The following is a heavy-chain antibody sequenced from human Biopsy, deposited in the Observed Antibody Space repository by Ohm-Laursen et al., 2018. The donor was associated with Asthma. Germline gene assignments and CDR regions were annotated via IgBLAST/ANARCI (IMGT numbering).Heavy chain of an antibody. CDR1: GFAVSRDY. CDR3: ARHWDWGSFFDY. J-gene: IGHJ4*02. Sequence: LRLSCAASGFAVSRDYMFWVRQAPGKGLEWIGYIYYSGSTYYNPSLKSRVSILIDTSKNQFSLRLSSVTAADTAVYYCARHWDWGSFFDYWGQGTPVTVSS. V-gene: IGHV4-59*08. D-gene: IGHD7-27*01. CDR2: IYYSGST.